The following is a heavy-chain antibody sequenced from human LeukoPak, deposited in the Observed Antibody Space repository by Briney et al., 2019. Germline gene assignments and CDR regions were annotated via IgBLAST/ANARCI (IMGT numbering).Heavy chain of an antibody. V-gene: IGHV5-10-1*01. CDR2: IDPSDSYT. CDR1: GYSFTSNW. Sequence: GESLKISCKGSGYSFTSNWISWVRQMPGKGLEWMGRIDPSDSYTNYSPSFQGHVTISADKSISTVYLQWSTLKASDTAMYYCARQLTSGDCDYWGQGTLVTVSS. J-gene: IGHJ4*02. CDR3: ARQLTSGDCDY. D-gene: IGHD1-1*01.